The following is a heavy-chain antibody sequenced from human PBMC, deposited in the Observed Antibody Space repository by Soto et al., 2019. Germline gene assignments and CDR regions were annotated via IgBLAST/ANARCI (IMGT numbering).Heavy chain of an antibody. CDR2: IIPIFGTA. J-gene: IGHJ3*02. D-gene: IGHD2-15*01. Sequence: QVQLVQSGAEVKKPGYSVKVSCKASGGTFSSYAITWVRQAPGQGLEWTGGIIPIFGTANYAQTFQGRVTFTADESTSTAYMELSSLRSEDTAVYYCAREADCSGGNCYSGGAFDIWGQGTMVTVSS. CDR1: GGTFSSYA. CDR3: AREADCSGGNCYSGGAFDI. V-gene: IGHV1-69*01.